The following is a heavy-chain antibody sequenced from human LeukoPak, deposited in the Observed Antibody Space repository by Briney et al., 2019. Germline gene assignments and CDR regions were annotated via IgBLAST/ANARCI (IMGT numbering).Heavy chain of an antibody. CDR2: IYTSGST. CDR3: ARSYSSSWYRDLDWFDP. Sequence: SETLSLTYTVSGGSISSGSYYWSWIRQPAGKGLEWIGRIYTSGSTNYNPSLKSRVTISVDTSKNQFSLKLSSVTAADTAVYYCARSYSSSWYRDLDWFDPRGQGTLVTVSS. V-gene: IGHV4-61*02. J-gene: IGHJ5*02. D-gene: IGHD6-13*01. CDR1: GGSISSGSYY.